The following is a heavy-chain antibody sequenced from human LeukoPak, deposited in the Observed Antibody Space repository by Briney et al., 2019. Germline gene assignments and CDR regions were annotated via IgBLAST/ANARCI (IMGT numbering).Heavy chain of an antibody. CDR2: MNPNSGNT. CDR3: ARVGGFDYDSSGYYL. CDR1: GYTFTSYD. J-gene: IGHJ4*02. Sequence: ASVKVSCTASGYTFTSYDINWVRQAPGQGLEWMGWMNPNSGNTGYAQKFQGRVTMTRNTSISTAYMELSSLRSEDTAVYYCARVGGFDYDSSGYYLWGQGTLVTVSS. D-gene: IGHD3-22*01. V-gene: IGHV1-8*01.